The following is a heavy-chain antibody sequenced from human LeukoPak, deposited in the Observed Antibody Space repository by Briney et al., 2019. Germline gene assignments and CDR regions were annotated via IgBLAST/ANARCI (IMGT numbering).Heavy chain of an antibody. J-gene: IGHJ4*02. V-gene: IGHV3-7*04. Sequence: GGSLRLSCAVFGFSFANFWMSWVRQAPGRGLEWVANIHPEGNEKYHVESVKGRFTISRDNTKNLLFLQMNGLRVEDTAVYYCARGDAFSGDHWGQGTLVTVSS. CDR3: ARGDAFSGDH. CDR2: IHPEGNEK. CDR1: GFSFANFW.